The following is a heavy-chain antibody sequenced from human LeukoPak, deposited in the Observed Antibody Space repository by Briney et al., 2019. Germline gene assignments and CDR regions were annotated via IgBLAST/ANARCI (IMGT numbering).Heavy chain of an antibody. J-gene: IGHJ6*03. CDR3: ARGWWEPSRGDYYMDV. CDR1: GGTFSSYA. CDR2: IIPIFGTA. D-gene: IGHD2-15*01. Sequence: SVKVSCKASGGTFSSYAISWVRQAPGQGLEWMGRIIPIFGTANYAQKFQGRVTITTDESTGTAYMELSSLRSEDTAVYYCARGWWEPSRGDYYMDVWGKGTTVTVSS. V-gene: IGHV1-69*05.